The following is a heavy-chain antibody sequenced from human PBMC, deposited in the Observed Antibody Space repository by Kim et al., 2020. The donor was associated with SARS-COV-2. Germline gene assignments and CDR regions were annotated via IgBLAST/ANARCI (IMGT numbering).Heavy chain of an antibody. Sequence: PSRKSRVTISVDTSKNQYSLKLSSETAADTAVYYCARHLDMVRGTDAFEIWGQGTLVTVSS. CDR3: ARHLDMVRGTDAFEI. J-gene: IGHJ3*02. V-gene: IGHV4-39*01. D-gene: IGHD3-10*01.